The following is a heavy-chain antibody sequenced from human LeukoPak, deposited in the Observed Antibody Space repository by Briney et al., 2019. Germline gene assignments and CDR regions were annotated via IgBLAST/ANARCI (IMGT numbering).Heavy chain of an antibody. CDR3: ARDLDIDY. V-gene: IGHV3-30*04. CDR2: ISYDGSNK. CDR1: GFTFSSYA. Sequence: GGSLRLSCAASGFTFSSYAMHWVRQAPGKGLEWVAVISYDGSNKYYADSVKGRFTIPRDNSKNTLYLQMNSLRAEDTAVYYCARDLDIDYWGQGTLVTVSS. J-gene: IGHJ4*02.